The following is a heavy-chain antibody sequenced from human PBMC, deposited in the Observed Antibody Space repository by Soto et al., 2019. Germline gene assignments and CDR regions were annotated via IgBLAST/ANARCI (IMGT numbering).Heavy chain of an antibody. CDR3: ARRYYNSSGYFDY. J-gene: IGHJ4*02. CDR2: IIPIFGTG. Sequence: QVQLVQSGAEVKKPGSSVKVACKASGGIFSNYVLNWVRQAPGQGLEWTGGIIPIFGTGNYAQEFQGRVTITADESTTTASMELRGLRSEDTAVYYCARRYYNSSGYFDYWGQGTLVTVSS. V-gene: IGHV1-69*01. D-gene: IGHD3-22*01. CDR1: GGIFSNYV.